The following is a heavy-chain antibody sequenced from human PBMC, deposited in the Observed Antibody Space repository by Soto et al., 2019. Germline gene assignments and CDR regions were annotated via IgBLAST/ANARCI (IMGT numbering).Heavy chain of an antibody. V-gene: IGHV2-5*02. Sequence: QITLKESGPTLVKPTQTLTLTCTFSGFSLSTSGVGVGWIRQPPGTALEWLALIYWDDDKRYSPSLKSRLTITKDTSKNQVVLTMTNMDPVDTATYYCAHSLIGYYYDSRGSNWFDPWGQGTLVTVSS. CDR2: IYWDDDK. CDR1: GFSLSTSGVG. D-gene: IGHD3-22*01. J-gene: IGHJ5*02. CDR3: AHSLIGYYYDSRGSNWFDP.